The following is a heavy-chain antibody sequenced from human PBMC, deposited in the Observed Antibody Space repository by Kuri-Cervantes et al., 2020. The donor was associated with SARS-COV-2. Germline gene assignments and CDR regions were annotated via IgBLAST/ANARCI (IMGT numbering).Heavy chain of an antibody. V-gene: IGHV1-69*04. D-gene: IGHD2-2*02. CDR3: ATDVNCSSTSCYTGDWYFDL. J-gene: IGHJ2*01. CDR2: IIPILGTA. CDR1: GGTFSSYA. Sequence: SVKVSCKASGGTFSSYAISWVRQAPGQGLEWIGRIIPILGTANYAQKFQGRVTITADKSTSTAYMELSSLRSEDTAVYYCATDVNCSSTSCYTGDWYFDLWGRGTLVTVSS.